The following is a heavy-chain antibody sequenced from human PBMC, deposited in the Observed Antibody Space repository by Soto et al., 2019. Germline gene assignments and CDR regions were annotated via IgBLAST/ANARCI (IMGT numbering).Heavy chain of an antibody. CDR2: IYYNGST. Sequence: SETLSLTCTVSAGSISSYYWSWIRQPPGKGLEWTGYIYYNGSTNYNPSLKSRVTISVDTSKNQFSRKLSSVTAADTAVYYCARDGGGMAARLSYYCYGRDVWGQGTTVTVSS. J-gene: IGHJ6*02. D-gene: IGHD6-6*01. CDR1: AGSISSYY. CDR3: ARDGGGMAARLSYYCYGRDV. V-gene: IGHV4-59*01.